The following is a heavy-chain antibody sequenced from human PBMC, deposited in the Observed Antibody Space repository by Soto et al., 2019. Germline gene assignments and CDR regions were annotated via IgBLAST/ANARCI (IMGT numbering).Heavy chain of an antibody. CDR3: AREEYTYNYRGGDS. V-gene: IGHV4-34*01. CDR1: GGSFIGYY. Sequence: PSETLSLTCGVYGGSFIGYYWSWIRQPPGKGLEWIGEIDHSGSTNYNPSLKSRVTISVDTSKNQFSLTLSSVTAADTAVYYCAREEYTYNYRGGDSWGQGTPVTVSS. D-gene: IGHD5-18*01. CDR2: IDHSGST. J-gene: IGHJ4*02.